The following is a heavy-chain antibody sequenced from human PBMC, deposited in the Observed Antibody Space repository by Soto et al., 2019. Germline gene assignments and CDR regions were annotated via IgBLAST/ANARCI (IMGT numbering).Heavy chain of an antibody. CDR1: AYTFSSNA. V-gene: IGHV1-3*01. CDR3: ARDTYTSGGSPTFAMDV. D-gene: IGHD3-10*01. Sequence: SVEVSFKASAYTFSSNAIHWVRHAPGQELEWMGWINGGNGYAKYSQNFQDRVTLTRDASASTTYMELSSLRSEDTAIFYCARDTYTSGGSPTFAMDVWGQGTKVTVSS. J-gene: IGHJ6*02. CDR2: INGGNGYA.